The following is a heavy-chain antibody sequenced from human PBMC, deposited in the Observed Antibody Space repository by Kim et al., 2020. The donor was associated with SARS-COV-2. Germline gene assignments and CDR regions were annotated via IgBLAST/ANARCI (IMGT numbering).Heavy chain of an antibody. CDR1: GYTFTSYD. CDR3: ARVPYSSSITHYYYYGMDV. J-gene: IGHJ6*02. V-gene: IGHV1-8*01. CDR2: MNPNSGNT. D-gene: IGHD6-6*01. Sequence: ASVKVSCKASGYTFTSYDINWVRQATGQGLEWMGWMNPNSGNTGYAQKFQGRVTMTRNTSISTAYMELSSLRSEDTAVYYCARVPYSSSITHYYYYGMDVWGQGTTVTVSS.